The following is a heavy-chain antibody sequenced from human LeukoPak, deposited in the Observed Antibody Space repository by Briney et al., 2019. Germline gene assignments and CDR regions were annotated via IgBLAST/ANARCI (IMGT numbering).Heavy chain of an antibody. D-gene: IGHD2-21*02. CDR2: IYHSGST. Sequence: SETLSLTCTVSGYSISSGYYWGWIRQPPGKGLEWIGSIYHSGSTNYNPSLKSRVTISVDTSKNQFSLKLSSVTAADTAVYYCARVEDCGGDCFTFDYWGQGTLVTVSS. CDR1: GYSISSGYY. V-gene: IGHV4-38-2*02. J-gene: IGHJ4*02. CDR3: ARVEDCGGDCFTFDY.